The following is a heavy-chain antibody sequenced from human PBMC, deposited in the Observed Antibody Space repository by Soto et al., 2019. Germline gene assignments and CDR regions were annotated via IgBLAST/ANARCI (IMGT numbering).Heavy chain of an antibody. Sequence: EVHLVESGGGLMQPGGSLRLSCAASGFAVSSYNMIWVRQAPVKGLEWVSVTYSGGTKQYADSVKGRFTVSRDNSKNTLYLQMSSLRDDDTAVYYCARKLSGAVQGWAYGMDVWGRGTTVTVSS. D-gene: IGHD1-26*01. CDR3: ARKLSGAVQGWAYGMDV. CDR1: GFAVSSYN. V-gene: IGHV3-53*02. CDR2: TYSGGTK. J-gene: IGHJ6*02.